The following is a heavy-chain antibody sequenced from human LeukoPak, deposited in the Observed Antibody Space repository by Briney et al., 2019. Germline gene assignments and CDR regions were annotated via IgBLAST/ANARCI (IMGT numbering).Heavy chain of an antibody. J-gene: IGHJ5*02. Sequence: SETLSLTCAVSGYSISSGYYWAWIREPPGKGLEWIGSIYHSGSTYYNPSLKSRVTLSVDTSKNQFSLRLSSVTAADTAVYYCARGIVVVPAVSNWFDPWGQGTLVTVSS. D-gene: IGHD2-2*01. V-gene: IGHV4-38-2*01. CDR2: IYHSGST. CDR3: ARGIVVVPAVSNWFDP. CDR1: GYSISSGYY.